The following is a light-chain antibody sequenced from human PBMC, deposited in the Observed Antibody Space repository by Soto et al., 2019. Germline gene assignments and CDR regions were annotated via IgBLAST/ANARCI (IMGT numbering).Light chain of an antibody. V-gene: IGLV7-43*01. CDR3: LIYYGGAQV. Sequence: QAVVTQEPSLTVSPGGTVTLTCASSTGAVTSGYYPNWFQQKPGQAPRALIYSTSNKQSWTPARFSGSLLGGKAALTLSGVQPEDEAEYYGLIYYGGAQVFGGGTKLTVL. CDR1: TGAVTSGYY. CDR2: STS. J-gene: IGLJ2*01.